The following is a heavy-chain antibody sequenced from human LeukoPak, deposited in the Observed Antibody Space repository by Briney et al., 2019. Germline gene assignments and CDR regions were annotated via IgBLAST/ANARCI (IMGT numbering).Heavy chain of an antibody. D-gene: IGHD3-3*02. CDR1: GGSISSGSYY. CDR3: ERSPRILARYFDY. V-gene: IGHV4-61*02. CDR2: IYTSGST. J-gene: IGHJ4*02. Sequence: SQTLSLTCTVSGGSISSGSYYWSWIRQPAGKGLEWIGRIYTSGSTNYNPSLKSRVTISVDTSKNQFSLKLSSVTAADTAVYYCERSPRILARYFDYWGQGTLVTVSS.